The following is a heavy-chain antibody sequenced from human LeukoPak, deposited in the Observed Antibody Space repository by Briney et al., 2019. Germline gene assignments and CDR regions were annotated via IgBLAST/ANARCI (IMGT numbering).Heavy chain of an antibody. Sequence: GGSLRLSCAASGFTFSSYEMNWVRQAPGKGLEWISYISTSGSTIYYADSVKGRFTVSRDNAKNSLYLQMNSLRAKDTAVYYCARSGGYYDYWGQGTLVSVSS. D-gene: IGHD4-23*01. CDR3: ARSGGYYDY. J-gene: IGHJ4*02. CDR1: GFTFSSYE. V-gene: IGHV3-48*03. CDR2: ISTSGSTI.